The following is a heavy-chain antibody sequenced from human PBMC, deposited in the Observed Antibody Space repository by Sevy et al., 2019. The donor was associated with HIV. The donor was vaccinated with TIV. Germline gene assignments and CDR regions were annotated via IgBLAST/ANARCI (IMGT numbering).Heavy chain of an antibody. V-gene: IGHV3-23*01. D-gene: IGHD6-19*01. J-gene: IGHJ4*02. CDR1: GFSFSSYA. CDR2: ISGSGGST. Sequence: GGSLRLSCAASGFSFSSYAMSWVRQAPGKGLEWVSGISGSGGSTYYADSVKGRFTISRDNSKNTLYLQMNSLRAEDTALYYCAKDIDSCGYYYFDYWGQGTLVTVSS. CDR3: AKDIDSCGYYYFDY.